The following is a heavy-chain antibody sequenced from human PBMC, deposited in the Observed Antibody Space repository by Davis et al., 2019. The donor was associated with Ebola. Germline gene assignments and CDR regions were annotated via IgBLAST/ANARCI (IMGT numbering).Heavy chain of an antibody. CDR1: GFTFSRYD. D-gene: IGHD4/OR15-4a*01. CDR2: IVPAGDT. V-gene: IGHV3-13*01. Sequence: GGSLRLSCPPPGFTFSRYDMHWVRQAPGKGLEWVAGIVPAGDTNYPVSVKGRFTISRDDAKNSLYLQMNSLRVGDTAKYYCTRAKGKESPDYGLDHWGLGTLVTVSS. J-gene: IGHJ4*02. CDR3: TRAKGKESPDYGLDH.